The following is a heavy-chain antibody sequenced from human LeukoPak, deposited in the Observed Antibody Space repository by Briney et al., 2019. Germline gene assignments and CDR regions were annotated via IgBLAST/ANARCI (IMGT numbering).Heavy chain of an antibody. CDR1: GFTFSSYG. D-gene: IGHD2-2*01. CDR2: IRYDGSNK. CDR3: AKVTRDCSSTSCYFYYYYYMDV. Sequence: GGSLRLSCAASGFTFSSYGMHWVRQAPGKGLEWVAFIRYDGSNKYYADSVKGRFTISRDNSKNTLYLQMNSLRAEDMVVYYCAKVTRDCSSTSCYFYYYYYMDVWGKGTTVTISS. J-gene: IGHJ6*03. V-gene: IGHV3-30*02.